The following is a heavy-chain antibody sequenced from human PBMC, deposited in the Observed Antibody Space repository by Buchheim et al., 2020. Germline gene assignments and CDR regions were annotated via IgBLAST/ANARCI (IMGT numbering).Heavy chain of an antibody. CDR3: ASAGNAAPFDY. Sequence: VQLVESGGGLVQPGGSLRLSCAASGFDFSTYGMHWVRQAPGKGLEWLAIIWFDGSQQYYADSVKGRFTISRDNSKNTLYLQMTSLRAEDTAMYYCASAGNAAPFDYWGQGTL. CDR2: IWFDGSQQ. D-gene: IGHD1-1*01. CDR1: GFDFSTYG. J-gene: IGHJ4*02. V-gene: IGHV3-33*08.